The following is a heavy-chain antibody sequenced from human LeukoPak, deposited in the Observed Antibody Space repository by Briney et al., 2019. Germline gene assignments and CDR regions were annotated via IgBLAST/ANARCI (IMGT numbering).Heavy chain of an antibody. CDR1: GFTFSSYA. D-gene: IGHD2-15*01. CDR3: AKGSVVVAATPSHWFDP. V-gene: IGHV3-23*01. Sequence: GGSLRLSCAASGFTFSSYAMSWVRQAPGKGLEWVSAISGSGGSTYYADSVKGRFTTSRDNSKNTLYLQMNSLRAEDTAVYYCAKGSVVVAATPSHWFDPWGQGTLVTVSS. J-gene: IGHJ5*02. CDR2: ISGSGGST.